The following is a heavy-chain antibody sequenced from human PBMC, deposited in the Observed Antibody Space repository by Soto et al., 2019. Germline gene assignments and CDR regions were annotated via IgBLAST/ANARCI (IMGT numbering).Heavy chain of an antibody. V-gene: IGHV4-39*01. J-gene: IGHJ5*02. D-gene: IGHD6-6*01. CDR2: IYYSGST. CDR3: ARPGSAYSSSPGGWFDP. Sequence: SETLSLTCTVPGGSISSSSYYWCWIRHPPGKGLEWIGSIYYSGSTYYNPSLKSRVTISVDTSKNQFSLKLSSVTAADTALYYCARPGSAYSSSPGGWFDPWGQGTLVTV. CDR1: GGSISSSSYY.